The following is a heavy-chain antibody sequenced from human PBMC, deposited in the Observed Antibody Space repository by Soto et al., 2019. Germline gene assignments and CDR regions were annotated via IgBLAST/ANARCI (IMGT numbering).Heavy chain of an antibody. CDR3: ARDFEGVVPAGDDAFDI. D-gene: IGHD2-2*01. CDR2: IWYDGSNK. Sequence: GGSLRLSCAASGFTFSSYGMHWVRQAPGKGLEWVAVIWYDGSNKYYADSVKGRFTISRDNSKNTLYLQMNSLRAEDTAVYYCARDFEGVVPAGDDAFDIWGQGTMVTVS. V-gene: IGHV3-33*01. J-gene: IGHJ3*02. CDR1: GFTFSSYG.